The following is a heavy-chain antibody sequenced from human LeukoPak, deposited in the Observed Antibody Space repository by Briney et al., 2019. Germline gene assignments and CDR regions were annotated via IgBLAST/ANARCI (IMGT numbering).Heavy chain of an antibody. CDR3: VRENVLAVAATNYYYGMDV. V-gene: IGHV3-13*01. CDR1: GFTCSRYD. D-gene: IGHD6-19*01. J-gene: IGHJ6*02. CDR2: FGTGGDT. Sequence: GGSLRLSCAASGFTCSRYDMHWVRQPKGKGLECVSTFGTGGDTYYSESVKGRFTVSRGDAENSLYLQMNSLRGGDTAVYYCVRENVLAVAATNYYYGMDVWGLGTTVTVSS.